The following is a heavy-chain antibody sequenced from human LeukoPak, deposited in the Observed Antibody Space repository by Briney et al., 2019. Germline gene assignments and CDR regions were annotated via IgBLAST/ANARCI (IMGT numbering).Heavy chain of an antibody. CDR2: IKSKTDGGTT. CDR1: GFTFSNAW. Sequence: PGGSLRLSCAASGFTFSNAWMNWVRQAPRKGLEWVGRIKSKTDGGTTDYAAPVKGRFTISRDDSKNTLYLQMNSLKTEDTAVYYCTADIVLMVYAVDYWGQGTLVTVSS. D-gene: IGHD2-8*01. V-gene: IGHV3-15*07. CDR3: TADIVLMVYAVDY. J-gene: IGHJ4*02.